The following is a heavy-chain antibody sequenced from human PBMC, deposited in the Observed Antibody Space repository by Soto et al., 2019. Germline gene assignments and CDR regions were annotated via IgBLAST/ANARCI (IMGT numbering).Heavy chain of an antibody. Sequence: QVQLVQSGAEVKKPGSSVKVSCKASGGTFSSYAISWVRQAPGQGLEWMGGIIPIFGTANYAQKFQGRVTITADKSTSTAYMELSSLRSEDTAVYYGARVGGVVAATEYYYYGMDVWGQGTTVTVSS. D-gene: IGHD2-15*01. CDR3: ARVGGVVAATEYYYYGMDV. V-gene: IGHV1-69*06. J-gene: IGHJ6*02. CDR1: GGTFSSYA. CDR2: IIPIFGTA.